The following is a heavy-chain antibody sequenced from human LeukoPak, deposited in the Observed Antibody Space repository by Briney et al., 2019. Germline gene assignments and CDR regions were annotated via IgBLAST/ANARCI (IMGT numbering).Heavy chain of an antibody. J-gene: IGHJ3*02. CDR3: AKDDYYYDSSGYYLGDAFDI. D-gene: IGHD3-22*01. CDR2: ISGSGGST. CDR1: GFTFSSYA. Sequence: GGSLRLSCAASGFTFSSYAMCWVRQAPGKGLEWVSAISGSGGSTYYADSVKGRFTISRDNSKNTLYLQMNSLRAEDTAVYYCAKDDYYYDSSGYYLGDAFDIWGQGTMVTVSS. V-gene: IGHV3-23*01.